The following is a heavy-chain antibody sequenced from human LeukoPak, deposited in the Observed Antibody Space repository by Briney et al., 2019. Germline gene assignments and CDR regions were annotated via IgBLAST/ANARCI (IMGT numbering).Heavy chain of an antibody. CDR1: GYTFTSYD. CDR3: TRGYCSSTSCYPPETWFDP. Sequence: ASVKVSCKASGYTFTSYDINWVRQATGQGLEWMGWMNPNSGNTGYAQKFQGRVTITRNTSISTVYMELSSLRTEDTAVYYCTRGYCSSTSCYPPETWFDPWGRGTLVTVSS. CDR2: MNPNSGNT. V-gene: IGHV1-8*03. J-gene: IGHJ5*02. D-gene: IGHD2-2*01.